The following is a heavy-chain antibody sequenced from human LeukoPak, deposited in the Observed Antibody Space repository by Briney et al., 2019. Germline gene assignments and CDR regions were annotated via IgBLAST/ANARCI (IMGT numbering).Heavy chain of an antibody. CDR1: GFTVSSNY. D-gene: IGHD4-17*01. J-gene: IGHJ4*02. CDR3: ASDLMTTVTTSFDY. CDR2: IYSGGST. Sequence: GGSLRLSCAASGFTVSSNYMSWVRQAPGKGLEWVSVIYSGGSTYYADSVKGRFTISRDNSKNTLYLQMNSLRAEDTAVYYCASDLMTTVTTSFDYWGQGTLVTVSS. V-gene: IGHV3-66*01.